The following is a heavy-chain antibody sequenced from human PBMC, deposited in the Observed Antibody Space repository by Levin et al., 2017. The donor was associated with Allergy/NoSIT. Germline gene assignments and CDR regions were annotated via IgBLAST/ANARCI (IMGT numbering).Heavy chain of an antibody. J-gene: IGHJ4*02. Sequence: PGESLKISCKTSGYAFIGYYIHWVRQVPGQGLEWMGWINPNSGGTNYAQKFQDRVTMTRDTSITTAYMELSRLRSDDTAVYYCARDLYWGFGYWGQGTLVTVSS. D-gene: IGHD7-27*01. CDR1: GYAFIGYY. V-gene: IGHV1-2*02. CDR2: INPNSGGT. CDR3: ARDLYWGFGY.